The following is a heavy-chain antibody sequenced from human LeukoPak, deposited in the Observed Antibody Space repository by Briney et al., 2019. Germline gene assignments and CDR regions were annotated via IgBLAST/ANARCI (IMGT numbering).Heavy chain of an antibody. CDR3: ARDRPYSSSPSYYYGMDV. CDR2: IYTSGST. CDR1: GGSISSYY. J-gene: IGHJ6*02. Sequence: PSETLSLTCTVSGGSISSYYWSCIRQPAGKGLEWIGRIYTSGSTNYNPSLKSRVTMSVDTSKNQFSLKLSSVTAADTAVYYCARDRPYSSSPSYYYGMDVWGQGTTVTVSS. V-gene: IGHV4-4*07. D-gene: IGHD6-6*01.